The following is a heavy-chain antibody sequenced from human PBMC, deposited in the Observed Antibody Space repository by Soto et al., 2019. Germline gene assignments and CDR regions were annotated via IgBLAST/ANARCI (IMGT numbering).Heavy chain of an antibody. D-gene: IGHD1-26*01. J-gene: IGHJ4*02. Sequence: EVQLLESGGGLVQPGGSLRLSCAASGFTFSSYAMSWVRQAPGKGLEWVSAISGSGGSTYYADSVKGRFTISRDNSKNTLYLQMXSLXXXDXXXXXXXXXXXXSGSYWGQGTLVTVSS. CDR1: GFTFSSYA. CDR3: XXXXXXSGSY. CDR2: ISGSGGST. V-gene: IGHV3-23*01.